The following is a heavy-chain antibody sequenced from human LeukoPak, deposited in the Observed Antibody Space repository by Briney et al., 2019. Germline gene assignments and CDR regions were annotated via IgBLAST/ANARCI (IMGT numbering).Heavy chain of an antibody. Sequence: GESLKISCKGSGYSFTSYWIGWVRQMPGKGLEWMGIIYPGDSDTRYSPSSQGQVTISADKSISTAYLQWSSLKASDTAMYYCASGRGNCGGDWCFDYWGQGTLVTVSS. CDR1: GYSFTSYW. V-gene: IGHV5-51*01. CDR3: ASGRGNCGGDWCFDY. CDR2: IYPGDSDT. D-gene: IGHD2-21*02. J-gene: IGHJ4*02.